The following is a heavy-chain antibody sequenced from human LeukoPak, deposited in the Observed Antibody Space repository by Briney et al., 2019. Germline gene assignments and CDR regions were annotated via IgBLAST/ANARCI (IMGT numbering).Heavy chain of an antibody. J-gene: IGHJ3*02. Sequence: PGGSLRLACAASGFTFSRYSMNWVRQAPGKGLEWVSYISSSSFYTYYADSVKGRFTISRDNAKNSLYLQVNGLRAEDTAVYYCARDHYGGNRAYAAFDIWGQGTMVTVSS. D-gene: IGHD4-23*01. V-gene: IGHV3-21*05. CDR1: GFTFSRYS. CDR3: ARDHYGGNRAYAAFDI. CDR2: ISSSSFYT.